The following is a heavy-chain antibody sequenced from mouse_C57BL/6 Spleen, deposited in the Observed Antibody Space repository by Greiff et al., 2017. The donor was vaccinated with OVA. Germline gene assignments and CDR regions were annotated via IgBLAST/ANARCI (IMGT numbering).Heavy chain of an antibody. J-gene: IGHJ4*01. Sequence: VQVVESGAELVKPGASVKISCKASGYAFSSYWMNWVKQRPGKGLEWIGQIYPGDGDTNYNGKFKGKATLTADKSSSTAYMQLSSLTSEDSAVYFCARSGYDYPYAMDYWGQGTSVTVSS. V-gene: IGHV1-80*01. D-gene: IGHD2-4*01. CDR2: IYPGDGDT. CDR3: ARSGYDYPYAMDY. CDR1: GYAFSSYW.